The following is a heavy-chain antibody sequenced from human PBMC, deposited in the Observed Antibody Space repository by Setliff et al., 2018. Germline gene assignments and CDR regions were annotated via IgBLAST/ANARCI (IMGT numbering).Heavy chain of an antibody. Sequence: GGSLRLSCAASGFAFSTYTMNWVRLAPGKGLEWVSSISSTGNYIHYADSVRGRFTISRNNAENSLYLQMDSLRVEDTAVYYCIRDTSGRDAFDIWGQGTMVTVS. D-gene: IGHD6-19*01. CDR3: IRDTSGRDAFDI. V-gene: IGHV3-21*01. J-gene: IGHJ3*02. CDR1: GFAFSTYT. CDR2: ISSTGNYI.